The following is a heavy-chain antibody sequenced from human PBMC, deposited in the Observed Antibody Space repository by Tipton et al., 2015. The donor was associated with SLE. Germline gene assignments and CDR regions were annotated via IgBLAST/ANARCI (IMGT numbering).Heavy chain of an antibody. CDR3: ARGGSSEY. CDR2: IYYSGST. Sequence: TLSLTCAVYGGSFSGYYWSWIRQHPGKGLEWIGYIYYSGSTHYNPSLKSRVTISVDTSKNQFSLKLSSVTAADTAVYYCARGGSSEYWGQGTLVTVSS. V-gene: IGHV4-34*01. D-gene: IGHD6-6*01. CDR1: GGSFSGYY. J-gene: IGHJ4*02.